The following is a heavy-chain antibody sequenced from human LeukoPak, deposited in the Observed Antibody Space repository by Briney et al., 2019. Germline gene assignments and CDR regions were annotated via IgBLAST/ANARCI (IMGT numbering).Heavy chain of an antibody. CDR3: AKNSAAAGQFPSSYDN. J-gene: IGHJ4*02. CDR1: GVPFSSNA. V-gene: IGHV3-23*01. CDR2: ITFSGGTT. D-gene: IGHD6-13*01. Sequence: GGSLRLSCGASGVPFSSNAMSWVRQAPGKGLEWVSTITFSGGTTYYADSVKGRFTISRGNSKNTLHLQMNSLRAEDTAVYYCAKNSAAAGQFPSSYDNWGQGTLVTVSS.